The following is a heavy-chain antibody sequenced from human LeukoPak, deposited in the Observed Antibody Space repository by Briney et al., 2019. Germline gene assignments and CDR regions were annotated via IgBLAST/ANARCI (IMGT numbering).Heavy chain of an antibody. D-gene: IGHD6-19*01. J-gene: IGHJ5*01. Sequence: GGSLRLSCEASGFAFSFFAMSWFRQPPGKGLEWVSTINANSGTRSYAASVRGRFTISRDNSKNTVYLQLNTLRAEDTAVYYCAKPVSGGLAVSADWCDPWGQGTLVVVSS. CDR2: INANSGTR. V-gene: IGHV3-23*01. CDR1: GFAFSFFA. CDR3: AKPVSGGLAVSADWCDP.